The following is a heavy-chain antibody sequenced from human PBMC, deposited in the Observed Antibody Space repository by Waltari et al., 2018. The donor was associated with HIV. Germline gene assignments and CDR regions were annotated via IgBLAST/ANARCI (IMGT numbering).Heavy chain of an antibody. J-gene: IGHJ4*02. V-gene: IGHV3-23*01. CDR2: VLSSGDSV. D-gene: IGHD3-3*01. CDR1: GFRFANYV. CDR3: ARAFGVVEGAPTFFDH. Sequence: LLEFGGRLVPPGGSLKLSCEASGFRFANYVMTWVRQSPGKGLWLGSAVLSSGDSVCYSEPLKGRVSITRAKSENTLFLPINNLIVEDTATDYCARAFGVVEGAPTFFDHWGRGTLVIVSS.